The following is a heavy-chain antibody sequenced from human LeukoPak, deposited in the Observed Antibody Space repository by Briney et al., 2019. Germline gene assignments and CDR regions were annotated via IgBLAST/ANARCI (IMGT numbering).Heavy chain of an antibody. CDR3: AKDHLRIAAGDY. J-gene: IGHJ4*02. CDR2: ISGSGGST. V-gene: IGHV3-23*01. Sequence: GSLRLSCAASGFTFSSYAMSWVRQAPGKGLEWVSAISGSGGSTHYADSVKGRFTISRDNSKNTLYLQMNSLRAEDTAVYYCAKDHLRIAAGDYWGQGTLVTVSS. D-gene: IGHD6-13*01. CDR1: GFTFSSYA.